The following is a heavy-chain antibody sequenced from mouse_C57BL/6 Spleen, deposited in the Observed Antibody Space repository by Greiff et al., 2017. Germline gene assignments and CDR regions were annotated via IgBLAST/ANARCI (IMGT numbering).Heavy chain of an antibody. CDR2: IRSKSNNYAT. CDR1: GFSFNTYA. CDR3: VSLYDYDRYWYFDV. V-gene: IGHV10-1*01. D-gene: IGHD2-4*01. Sequence: EVQGVESGGGLVQPKGSLKLSCAASGFSFNTYAMNWVRQAPGKGLEWVARIRSKSNNYATYYADSVKDRFTISRDDSESMLYLQMNNLKTEDTAMDYCVSLYDYDRYWYFDVWGTGTTVTVSS. J-gene: IGHJ1*03.